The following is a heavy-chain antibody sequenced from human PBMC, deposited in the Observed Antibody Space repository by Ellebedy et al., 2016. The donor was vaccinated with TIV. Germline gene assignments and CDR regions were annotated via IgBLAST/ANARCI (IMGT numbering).Heavy chain of an antibody. J-gene: IGHJ4*01. CDR2: IHFSGTT. D-gene: IGHD3-10*01. CDR1: GGSISTSNWY. V-gene: IGHV4-39*07. CDR3: ARGYRGSITYFSPGE. Sequence: MPSETLSLTCTVSGGSISTSNWYWGWVRQPPGKGLEWIGTIHFSGTTQYSPSLKSRVTISMDTSKDQFSLKMTSVTAADTAIYYCARGYRGSITYFSPGEWGRGTLVTVSS.